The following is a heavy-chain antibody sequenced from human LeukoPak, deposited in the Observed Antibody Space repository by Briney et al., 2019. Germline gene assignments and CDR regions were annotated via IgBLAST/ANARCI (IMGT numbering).Heavy chain of an antibody. CDR1: GFTFSSYA. CDR2: ISSNGGST. Sequence: GGSLRLSCAASGFTFSSYAMHWVRQAPGKGLEYVSAISSNGGSTYYANSVKGRFTISRDNSKNTLYLQMGSLRAEDMAVYYFARALGSNWGQGTLVTVSS. J-gene: IGHJ4*02. V-gene: IGHV3-64*01. CDR3: ARALGSN.